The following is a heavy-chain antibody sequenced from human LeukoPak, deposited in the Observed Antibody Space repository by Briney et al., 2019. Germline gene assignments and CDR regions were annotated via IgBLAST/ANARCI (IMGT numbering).Heavy chain of an antibody. CDR1: GYTFTGYY. CDR3: ARDGGQYYDILTGYYNNDWFDP. V-gene: IGHV1-2*02. J-gene: IGHJ5*02. Sequence: ASVKVSCKASGYTFTGYYMHWVRQAPGQGLEWMGWINPNSGGTNYAQKFQGRVTMTRDTSISTAYMELSRLRSDDTAVYYCARDGGQYYDILTGYYNNDWFDPWGQGTLVTVSS. D-gene: IGHD3-9*01. CDR2: INPNSGGT.